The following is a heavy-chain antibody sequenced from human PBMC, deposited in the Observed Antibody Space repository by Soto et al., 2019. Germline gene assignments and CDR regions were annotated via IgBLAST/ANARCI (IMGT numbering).Heavy chain of an antibody. CDR3: ARARFSYGHLLF. D-gene: IGHD3-10*01. CDR2: VFYSGAT. V-gene: IGHV4-30-4*01. Sequence: QVQLKESGPGLVKPSETLSLTCYVSGGPIKTGDYYWNWIRQPPGEGLEWIGYVFYSGATNYSPSLKCRAAISIDAAKNQFSLGLTSVAAADTAVYYCARARFSYGHLLFWGQGIRVTVST. J-gene: IGHJ4*02. CDR1: GGPIKTGDYY.